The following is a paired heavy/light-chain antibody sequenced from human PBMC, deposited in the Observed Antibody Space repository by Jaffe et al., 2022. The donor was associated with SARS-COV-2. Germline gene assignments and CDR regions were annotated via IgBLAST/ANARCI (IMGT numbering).Light chain of an antibody. CDR3: GTWDSSLRLWV. CDR1: SSNIGDNY. Sequence: QSVLTQPPSVSAAPGQNVTISCSGSSSNIGDNYVSWYQHLPGTAPKLLIYENDKRPSGIPDRFSGSKSGTSATLGITGLQTGDEADYYCGTWDSSLRLWVFGGGTKLTVL. CDR2: END. J-gene: IGLJ3*02. V-gene: IGLV1-51*02.
Heavy chain of an antibody. CDR2: ISWDGGTT. D-gene: IGHD2-21*01. CDR3: ARRGVVSTFTSGWNVYFDL. CDR1: GFTFDDYA. J-gene: IGHJ2*01. V-gene: IGHV3-43D*04. Sequence: EVQLVESGGVVVQPGGSLRLSCAASGFTFDDYAIHWVRQAPGKGLEWVSLISWDGGTTYYADSVKGRFTISRDNTKNSLYLQMNSLRSDDTAFYYCARRGVVSTFTSGWNVYFDLWGRGTLVTVSS.